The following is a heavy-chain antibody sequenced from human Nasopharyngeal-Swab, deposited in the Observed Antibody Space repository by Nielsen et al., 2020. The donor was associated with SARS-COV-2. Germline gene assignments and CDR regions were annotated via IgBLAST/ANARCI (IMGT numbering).Heavy chain of an antibody. J-gene: IGHJ4*02. D-gene: IGHD5-18*01. CDR3: ARDKRGIQLSL. Sequence: PGKGLEWIGYIYYSGSTYYNPSLKSRVTISVDTSKNQFSLKLSSVTAADTAVYYRARDKRGIQLSLWGQGTLVTVSS. V-gene: IGHV4-31*02. CDR2: IYYSGST.